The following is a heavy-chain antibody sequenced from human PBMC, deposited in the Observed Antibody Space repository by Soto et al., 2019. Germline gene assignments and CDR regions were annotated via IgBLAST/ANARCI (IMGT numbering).Heavy chain of an antibody. CDR2: IYYSGST. V-gene: IGHV4-31*03. J-gene: IGHJ4*02. CDR3: AKGGTYYFDS. Sequence: SETLSLTCTVSGGSISSGGYYWSWIRQHPGKGLEWIGYIYYSGSTYYNPSLKSRVTISVDTSKNRVSLSLTSVTAADTAVYYCAKGGTYYFDSWGQGIVVTVSS. CDR1: GGSISSGGYY. D-gene: IGHD3-16*01.